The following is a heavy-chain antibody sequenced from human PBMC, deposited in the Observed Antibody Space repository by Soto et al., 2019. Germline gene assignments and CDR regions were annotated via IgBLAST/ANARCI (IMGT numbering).Heavy chain of an antibody. V-gene: IGHV1-46*03. CDR2: INPSGGST. Sequence: ASVKVSCKASGYTFTSYYMHWVRQAPGQGLEWMGIINPSGGSTSYAQKFQGRVTMTRDTSTSTVYMELSSLRSEDTAVYYCSCSDYGDNNFDYWGQGTLVTVSS. CDR1: GYTFTSYY. D-gene: IGHD4-17*01. CDR3: SCSDYGDNNFDY. J-gene: IGHJ4*02.